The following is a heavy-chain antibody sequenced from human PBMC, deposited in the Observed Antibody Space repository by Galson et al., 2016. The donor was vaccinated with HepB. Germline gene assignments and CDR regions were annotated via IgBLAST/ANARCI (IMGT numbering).Heavy chain of an antibody. CDR1: GYTFTSYV. D-gene: IGHD3-9*01. V-gene: IGHV7-4-1*02. Sequence: SVKVSCKASGYTFTSYVMNWVRQAPGQGPEWMGWINTKTGKPTYAQGFTERFVFSLATPVSTAYLHITSLKAEDTAVYYCARDKYFDILTGIDPWGQGTLVTVSS. J-gene: IGHJ5*02. CDR3: ARDKYFDILTGIDP. CDR2: INTKTGKP.